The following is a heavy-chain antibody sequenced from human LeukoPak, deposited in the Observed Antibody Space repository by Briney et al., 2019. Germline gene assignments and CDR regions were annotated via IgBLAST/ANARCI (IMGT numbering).Heavy chain of an antibody. V-gene: IGHV1-18*04. D-gene: IGHD3-9*01. Sequence: ASVKVSCKASGYTFTGYYMHWVRQAPGQGLEWMGWISAYNGNTNYAQKLQGRVTMTTDTSTSTAYMELRSLRSDDTAVYYCARGYDILTDAFDIWGQGTMVTVSS. CDR1: GYTFTGYY. J-gene: IGHJ3*02. CDR3: ARGYDILTDAFDI. CDR2: ISAYNGNT.